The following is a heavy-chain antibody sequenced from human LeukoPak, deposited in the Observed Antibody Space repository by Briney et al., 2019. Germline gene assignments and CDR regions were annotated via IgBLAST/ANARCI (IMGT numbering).Heavy chain of an antibody. CDR1: GFTFSSFW. J-gene: IGHJ4*02. CDR3: ARGTGYYVSDY. CDR2: INSDGSST. D-gene: IGHD3/OR15-3a*01. Sequence: QPWGSLRLSCAASGFTFSSFWMHWVRQVPGKGLVWVSRINSDGSSTNFADSVKGRFTISRDNAKNTLYLQMNSLRAEDTAVYYCARGTGYYVSDYWGQGTLVTVSS. V-gene: IGHV3-74*01.